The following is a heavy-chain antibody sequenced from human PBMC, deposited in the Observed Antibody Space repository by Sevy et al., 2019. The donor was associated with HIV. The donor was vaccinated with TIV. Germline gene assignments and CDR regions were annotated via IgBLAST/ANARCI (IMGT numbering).Heavy chain of an antibody. CDR3: TRSPGYTTGWETHSSQRCDS. D-gene: IGHD2-2*02. CDR1: GFTFSEYY. Sequence: GGSLRLSCAASGFTFSEYYMSWVRLAPGRGLEWLSHISASGSVVYYADSVKGRFTISRDNTKNLLYLQMNGLSPDDTPVYYCTRSPGYTTGWETHSSQRCDSWGQGTQVTVSS. V-gene: IGHV3-11*01. CDR2: ISASGSVV. J-gene: IGHJ4*02.